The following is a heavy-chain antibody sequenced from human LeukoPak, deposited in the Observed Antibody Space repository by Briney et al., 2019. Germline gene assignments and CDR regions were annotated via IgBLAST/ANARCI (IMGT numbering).Heavy chain of an antibody. J-gene: IGHJ4*02. V-gene: IGHV3-73*01. CDR1: GFTFSGSA. Sequence: GGSLRLSCAASGFTFSGSAMHWVRQASGKGLEWVGRIRSKASSYATAYAASVKGRFTIPRDDSKNTAYLQMNSLKTEDTAVYYCTRHAPVATLEGFDYWGQGTLVTVSS. CDR2: IRSKASSYAT. D-gene: IGHD6-19*01. CDR3: TRHAPVATLEGFDY.